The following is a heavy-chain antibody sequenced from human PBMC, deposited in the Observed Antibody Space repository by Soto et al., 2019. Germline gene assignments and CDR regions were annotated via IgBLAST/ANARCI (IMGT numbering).Heavy chain of an antibody. CDR3: ARGGGYSYGTNDAFDV. Sequence: GGSLRLSCAASGFTFSSYGMHWVRQAPGKGLEWVAVISDDGSNKYNIASVEGRFAISRDNSKNTLSLQMNNLRTEDTAVYYCARGGGYSYGTNDAFDVWGQGTMVTVSS. J-gene: IGHJ3*01. V-gene: IGHV3-30*03. D-gene: IGHD5-18*01. CDR1: GFTFSSYG. CDR2: ISDDGSNK.